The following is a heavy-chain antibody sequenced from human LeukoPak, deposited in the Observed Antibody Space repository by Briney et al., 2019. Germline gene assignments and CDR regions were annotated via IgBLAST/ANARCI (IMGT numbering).Heavy chain of an antibody. D-gene: IGHD3-16*01. CDR3: ARDRPTFGGVLPY. V-gene: IGHV3-48*01. CDR1: GFIFGRDS. CDR2: ISRDSDIR. J-gene: IGHJ4*02. Sequence: GGSLTLSCAASGFIFGRDSMNWVRQAPGRGLEWISYISRDSDIRYYADSVRGRFHISRDNARNSLYLQMNSLRAEDTAVYYCARDRPTFGGVLPYWGQGTLVTVSS.